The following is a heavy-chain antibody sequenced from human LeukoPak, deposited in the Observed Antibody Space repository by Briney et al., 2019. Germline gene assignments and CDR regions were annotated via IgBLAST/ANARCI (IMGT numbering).Heavy chain of an antibody. V-gene: IGHV3-7*01. CDR1: GFTFSSYS. CDR2: IKEDGSEK. D-gene: IGHD5-18*01. CDR3: ARAPREHVGYSFGFNWFDP. J-gene: IGHJ5*02. Sequence: PGGSLRLSCAASGFTFSSYSINWVRQGPGQGLGLVSNIKEDGSEKYYVDSVKGRFTISRDNAKKLLYLQMNSLTTEDTAVYYCARAPREHVGYSFGFNWFDPWGQGTLVTVSS.